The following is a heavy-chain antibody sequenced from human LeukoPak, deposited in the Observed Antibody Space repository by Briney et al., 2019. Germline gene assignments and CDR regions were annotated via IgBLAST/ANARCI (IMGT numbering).Heavy chain of an antibody. J-gene: IGHJ3*02. CDR1: GGSISSYY. CDR2: IYTSGST. V-gene: IGHV4-4*07. D-gene: IGHD3-22*01. Sequence: SETLSLTCTVSGGSISSYYWSWVRQPAGKGLEWIGRIYTSGSTNYNPSLKSRVTISVDTSKNQFSLKLSSVTAADTAVYYCARDLHYYDSSGYYYSDAFDIWGQGTMVTVSS. CDR3: ARDLHYYDSSGYYYSDAFDI.